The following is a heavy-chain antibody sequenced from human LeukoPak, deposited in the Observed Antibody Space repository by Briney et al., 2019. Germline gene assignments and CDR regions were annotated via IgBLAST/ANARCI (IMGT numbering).Heavy chain of an antibody. CDR1: GGSISSGGYY. CDR3: ARTLWFGEVYYFDY. V-gene: IGHV4-30-2*01. J-gene: IGHJ4*02. CDR2: IYHSGST. Sequence: SETLSLTCTVSGGSISSGGYYWSWIRQPPGKGLEWIGYIYHSGSTYYNPSLKSRVTISVDTSKNQFSLKLSSVTAADTAVYYCARTLWFGEVYYFDYWGQGTLVTVSS. D-gene: IGHD3-10*01.